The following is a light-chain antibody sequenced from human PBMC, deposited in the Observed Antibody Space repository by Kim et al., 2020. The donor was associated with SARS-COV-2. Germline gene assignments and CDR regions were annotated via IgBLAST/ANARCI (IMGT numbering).Light chain of an antibody. CDR2: GAS. CDR1: QSVSSN. V-gene: IGKV3-15*01. CDR3: QKYNNWPPMYT. Sequence: EIVMTQSPATLSVSPGERATLSCRASQSVSSNLAWYQQKPGQAPRLLIYGASTRATGIPARFSGSGSGTEFTLTISSLQSEDFAVYYCQKYNNWPPMYTVGRGTKLEI. J-gene: IGKJ2*01.